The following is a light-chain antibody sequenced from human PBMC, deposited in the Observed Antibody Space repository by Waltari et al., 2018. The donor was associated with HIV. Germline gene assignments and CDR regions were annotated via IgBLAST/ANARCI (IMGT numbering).Light chain of an antibody. Sequence: DIVMTQSPLSLSVTPGEPASISCRSSQSLLHSNGYNYLDWYLQKPGQSPQLLIYLGSNRASGVPDRFSGSGSGTDFTLKITRVEADDIGVYYCMQALQAPPAFGQGTKLEIK. V-gene: IGKV2-28*01. CDR3: MQALQAPPA. CDR2: LGS. J-gene: IGKJ2*01. CDR1: QSLLHSNGYNY.